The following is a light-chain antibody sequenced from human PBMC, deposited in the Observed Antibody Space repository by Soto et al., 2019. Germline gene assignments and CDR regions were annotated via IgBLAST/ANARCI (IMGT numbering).Light chain of an antibody. CDR2: EVS. V-gene: IGLV2-14*01. CDR1: SSDVGDYNY. Sequence: QSVLTQPASVSGSPGQSVTISCTGTSSDVGDYNYVCWYQQHPGRAPKLLIFEVSNRPSGVSDRFSGSKSGNTASLIISGLQAEDEATYYCTCYTSKSSLYVFGTGTKVTVL. CDR3: TCYTSKSSLYV. J-gene: IGLJ1*01.